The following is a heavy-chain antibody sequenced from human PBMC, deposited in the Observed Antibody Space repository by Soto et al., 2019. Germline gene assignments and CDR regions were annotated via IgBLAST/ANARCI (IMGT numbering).Heavy chain of an antibody. D-gene: IGHD6-13*01. CDR3: ASWYSRSFMDV. CDR2: IYYSXST. Sequence: XXTLSLTCTVSSGSIISSSYYWGWIRQPXRKGLEWIGXIYYSXSTYYKQSLKXXVTISVDXXKNHLSLKLSSVNDADKDVYYCASWYSRSFMDVWGKGTTVTVYS. V-gene: IGHV4-39*07. CDR1: SGSIISSSYY. J-gene: IGHJ6*04.